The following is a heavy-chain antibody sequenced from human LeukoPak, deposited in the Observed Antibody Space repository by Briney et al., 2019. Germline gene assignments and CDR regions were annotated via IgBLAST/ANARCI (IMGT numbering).Heavy chain of an antibody. CDR2: IKQDGSED. D-gene: IGHD2-15*01. CDR3: ARDGGYCSGGSCYWEC. CDR1: GFTFSDYW. Sequence: GGSLGLSCAASGFTFSDYWMSWVRQAPGKGLEWVASIKQDGSEDYYVDSVKGRFTISRDNAKKSMYLQMNSLRADGTAVYYCARDGGYCSGGSCYWECWGQGTLVIVPT. V-gene: IGHV3-7*01. J-gene: IGHJ4*02.